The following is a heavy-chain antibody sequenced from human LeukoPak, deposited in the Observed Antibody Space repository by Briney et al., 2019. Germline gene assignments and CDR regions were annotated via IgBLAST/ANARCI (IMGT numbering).Heavy chain of an antibody. Sequence: SVKVSRKASGSSFRSSTFAWVRQAPGRGLEWMGGIIPIFGAPNYALEFQGRATITTDESTSTVYMELSSLRSEDTAMYYCARGRLQVALSSGHLKWLDPWGQGSLVTVSS. J-gene: IGHJ5*02. D-gene: IGHD3-22*01. CDR3: ARGRLQVALSSGHLKWLDP. V-gene: IGHV1-69*05. CDR1: GSSFRSST. CDR2: IIPIFGAP.